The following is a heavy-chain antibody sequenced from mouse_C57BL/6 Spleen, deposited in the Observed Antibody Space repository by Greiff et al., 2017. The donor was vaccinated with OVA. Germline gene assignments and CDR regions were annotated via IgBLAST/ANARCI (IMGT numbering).Heavy chain of an antibody. J-gene: IGHJ4*01. Sequence: QVQLKESGAELVRPGASVTLSCKASGYTFTDYEMHWVKQTPVHGLEWIGAIDPETGGTAYNQKFKGKAILTADKSSSTAYMELRSLTSEDSAVYYCTLPPSMDYWGQGTSVTVSS. V-gene: IGHV1-15*01. CDR2: IDPETGGT. CDR3: TLPPSMDY. CDR1: GYTFTDYE.